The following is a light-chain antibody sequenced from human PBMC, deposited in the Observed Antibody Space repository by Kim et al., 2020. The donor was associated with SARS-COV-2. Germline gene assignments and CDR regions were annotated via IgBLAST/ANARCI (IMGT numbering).Light chain of an antibody. V-gene: IGKV1-5*03. CDR1: QSISSW. CDR2: KAA. Sequence: YAAVGDRVTITCRASQSISSWLAWYQQKPGKAPNLLIYKAANLESGVPSRFSGSGSGTEFILTISSLQPDDFATYYCQQYNSYPTFGQGTKVDIK. J-gene: IGKJ1*01. CDR3: QQYNSYPT.